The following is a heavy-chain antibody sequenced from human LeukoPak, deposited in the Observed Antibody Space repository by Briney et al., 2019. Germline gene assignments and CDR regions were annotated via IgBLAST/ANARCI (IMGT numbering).Heavy chain of an antibody. V-gene: IGHV1-24*01. CDR1: GYTLTELS. Sequence: ASVKVSCKVSGYTLTELSMHWMRQAPGKGLEWMGGFDPEDGETIYAQKFQGRVTMTEDTSTDTAYMELSSLRSEDTAVYYCARHGSGSYWLFGHFDYWGQGTLVTVSS. D-gene: IGHD3-10*01. J-gene: IGHJ4*02. CDR2: FDPEDGET. CDR3: ARHGSGSYWLFGHFDY.